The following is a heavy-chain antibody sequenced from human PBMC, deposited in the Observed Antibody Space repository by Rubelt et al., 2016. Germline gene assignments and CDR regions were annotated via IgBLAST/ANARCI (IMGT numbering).Heavy chain of an antibody. CDR3: ARVSAPIAVAGPEVHTFDY. CDR2: ISGSGGST. D-gene: IGHD6-19*01. V-gene: IGHV3-23*01. Sequence: MHWVRQAPGKGLEWVSAISGSGGSTYYADSVKGRFTISRDNSKNTLYLQMNSLRAEDTAVYYCARVSAPIAVAGPEVHTFDYWGQGTLVTVSS. J-gene: IGHJ4*02.